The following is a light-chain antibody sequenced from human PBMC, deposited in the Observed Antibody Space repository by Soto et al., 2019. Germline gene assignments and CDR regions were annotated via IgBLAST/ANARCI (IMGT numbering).Light chain of an antibody. J-gene: IGLJ2*01. CDR1: TSDVGGYNY. CDR3: SSYTKDITVV. Sequence: QSARTQPASVSGSPGQSITISCTGTTSDVGGYNYVSWFQQHPGRAPKLLVYEVSSRPSGVSSRFSGSRSDNTASLTISGLQAEDEADYYCSSYTKDITVVFGGGTKLTVL. V-gene: IGLV2-14*01. CDR2: EVS.